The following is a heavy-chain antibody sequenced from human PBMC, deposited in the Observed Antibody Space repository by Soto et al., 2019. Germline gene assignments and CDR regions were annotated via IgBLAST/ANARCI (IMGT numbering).Heavy chain of an antibody. CDR3: ARDIVVVPAAIRKYSWFDP. Sequence: SSVKVSCKASGGTFSSYAISWVRQAPGQGLEWMGGIIPIFGTANYAQKFQGRVTITADESTSTAYMELSSLRSEDTAVYYCARDIVVVPAAIRKYSWFDPWGQGTLVTVPQ. J-gene: IGHJ5*02. D-gene: IGHD2-2*02. CDR2: IIPIFGTA. V-gene: IGHV1-69*13. CDR1: GGTFSSYA.